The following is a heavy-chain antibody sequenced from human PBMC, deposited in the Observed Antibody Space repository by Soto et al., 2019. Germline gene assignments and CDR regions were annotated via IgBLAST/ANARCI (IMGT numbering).Heavy chain of an antibody. V-gene: IGHV4-59*01. J-gene: IGHJ4*02. Sequence: PSETLSLTFTVSGGSISSYYWSWIRQPPGKGLEWIGDIYYSGTTNYSPSLKSRVAISVDTSENQFSLKLTSVTAADTAVYFCARKYCSSTFCSPFDYWGQGTLVTVSS. CDR2: IYYSGTT. CDR3: ARKYCSSTFCSPFDY. CDR1: GGSISSYY. D-gene: IGHD2-2*01.